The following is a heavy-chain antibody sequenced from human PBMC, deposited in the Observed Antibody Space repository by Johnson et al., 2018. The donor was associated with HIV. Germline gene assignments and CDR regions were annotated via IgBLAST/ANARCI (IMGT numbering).Heavy chain of an antibody. CDR2: ISYDGSNK. CDR3: ARDRVPAAIGLAYRGAFDI. Sequence: QVQLVESGGGVVQPGRSLRLSCAASGFTFSSYAMHWVRQAPGKGLEWVEVISYDGSNKYYADSVKGRFTISRDNSKNTLYLQMNSLRAEDTAVYYCARDRVPAAIGLAYRGAFDIWGQGTMVTVSS. J-gene: IGHJ3*02. D-gene: IGHD2-2*02. CDR1: GFTFSSYA. V-gene: IGHV3-30*04.